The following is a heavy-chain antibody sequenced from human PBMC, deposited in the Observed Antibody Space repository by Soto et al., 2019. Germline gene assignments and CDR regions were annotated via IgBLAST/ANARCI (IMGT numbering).Heavy chain of an antibody. J-gene: IGHJ2*01. D-gene: IGHD2-21*01. CDR3: ARRAGGAVVWYYDL. CDR1: GFIFSNYA. Sequence: EEQLLESGGGVVQRGGSLRLSCAASGFIFSNYAMTWVRQAPGKGLEWVSRISGRGGRTYYADSVKGRLTMSRDNSKNTLYLQMNSLSAEDTAIYYCARRAGGAVVWYYDLWGRGTLVTV. V-gene: IGHV3-23*01. CDR2: ISGRGGRT.